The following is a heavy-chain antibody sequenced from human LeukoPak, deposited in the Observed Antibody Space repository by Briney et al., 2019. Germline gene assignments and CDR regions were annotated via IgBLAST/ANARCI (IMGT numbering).Heavy chain of an antibody. CDR1: GGSVSSGSYY. CDR2: IYYSGST. D-gene: IGHD3-10*01. Sequence: SETLSLTCTVSGGSVSSGSYYWSWIRQPPGKGLEWIGYIYYSGSTNYNPSLKSRVTISVDTSKNQFSLKLSSVTAADTAVYYCARFRGYYGSGSYYKWDYFDYWGQGTLVTVSS. CDR3: ARFRGYYGSGSYYKWDYFDY. V-gene: IGHV4-61*01. J-gene: IGHJ4*02.